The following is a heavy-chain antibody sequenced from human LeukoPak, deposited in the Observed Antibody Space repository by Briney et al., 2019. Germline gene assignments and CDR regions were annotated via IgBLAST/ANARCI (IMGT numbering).Heavy chain of an antibody. CDR1: GFTFSSYA. J-gene: IGHJ4*02. CDR3: ARDQGDLYSSGWYLRPFDY. CDR2: ISYDGSNK. D-gene: IGHD6-19*01. Sequence: PGRSLRLSCAASGFTFSSYAMHWVRQAPGKGLEWVAVISYDGSNKYCADSVKGRFTISRDNSKNTLYLQMNSLRAEDTAVYYCARDQGDLYSSGWYLRPFDYWGQGTLVTVSS. V-gene: IGHV3-30-3*01.